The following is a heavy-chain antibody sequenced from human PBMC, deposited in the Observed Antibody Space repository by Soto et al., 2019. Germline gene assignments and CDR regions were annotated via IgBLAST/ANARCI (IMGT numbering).Heavy chain of an antibody. J-gene: IGHJ4*02. CDR1: GYTFTSYG. D-gene: IGHD6-13*01. Sequence: ASVKVSCKASGYTFTSYGISWVRQAPGQGLEWMGWMSANNGNTNYAQKLQGRVTMTRDTSTSTAYMELRSLRSEDTAVYYCATIAAPGTHSFDNCGQEPRGTVSS. CDR3: ATIAAPGTHSFDN. CDR2: MSANNGNT. V-gene: IGHV1-18*01.